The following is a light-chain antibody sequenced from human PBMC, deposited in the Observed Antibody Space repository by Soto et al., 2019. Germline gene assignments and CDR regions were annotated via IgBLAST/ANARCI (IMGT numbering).Light chain of an antibody. CDR2: EVS. J-gene: IGLJ1*01. CDR1: SSDVGGYNY. Sequence: QAVLTQPPSASGSPGQSVTISCTGTSSDVGGYNYVSWYQQHPGKAPKLMIYEVSKRPSGVPDRFSGSKSGNTASLTVSGLQAEDEADYYCSSYAGSNNPYVFGTGTQLTGL. CDR3: SSYAGSNNPYV. V-gene: IGLV2-8*01.